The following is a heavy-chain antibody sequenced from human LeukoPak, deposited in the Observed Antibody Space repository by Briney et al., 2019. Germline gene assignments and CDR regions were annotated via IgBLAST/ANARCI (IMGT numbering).Heavy chain of an antibody. CDR3: AKDPGVGDYFDH. V-gene: IGHV3-43*01. CDR2: ISWHGETI. Sequence: PGGSLGLSCAASGFSFDDFTMHWVRQGPGKGLECVSSISWHGETISYGDSVKGRFSVSRDNNKNSLYLQMDSLKTEDTAVYFCAKDPGVGDYFDHWGQGTLVTVSS. J-gene: IGHJ4*02. D-gene: IGHD3-10*01. CDR1: GFSFDDFT.